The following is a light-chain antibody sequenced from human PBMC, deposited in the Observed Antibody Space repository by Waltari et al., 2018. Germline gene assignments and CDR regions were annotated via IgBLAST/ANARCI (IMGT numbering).Light chain of an antibody. Sequence: DIQMTQSPSTLSASVGDRVTISCRASQSIGNLLAWYQQKQGKAHKLLIYKASSLESGVPSRFSGSGSGSEFTLTISSLQPDDFATFYCQQYNSFPTFGQGTRLEIK. CDR3: QQYNSFPT. CDR1: QSIGNL. J-gene: IGKJ5*01. CDR2: KAS. V-gene: IGKV1-5*03.